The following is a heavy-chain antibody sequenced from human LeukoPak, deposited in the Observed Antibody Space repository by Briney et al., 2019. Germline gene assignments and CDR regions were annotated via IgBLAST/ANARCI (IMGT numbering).Heavy chain of an antibody. CDR2: IYTSGST. CDR3: ARGTYYDFWSGYFQNNWFDP. V-gene: IGHV4-61*02. D-gene: IGHD3-3*01. Sequence: SETLSLTCTVSGGSISSGSYYWSWIRQPAGKGLEWIGRIYTSGSTNYNPSLKSRVTISVDTSKNHFSLKLSSVTAADTAVYYCARGTYYDFWSGYFQNNWFDPWGQGTLVTVSS. J-gene: IGHJ5*02. CDR1: GGSISSGSYY.